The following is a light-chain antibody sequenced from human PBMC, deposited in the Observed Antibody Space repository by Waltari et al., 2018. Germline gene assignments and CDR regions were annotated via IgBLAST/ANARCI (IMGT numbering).Light chain of an antibody. J-gene: IGKJ1*01. V-gene: IGKV1-5*03. Sequence: IQMTQSPSTLSASVGDRVIITCRASQSISSWLAWYQQKPRKAPDLRIYQASSLKSGVPSRFSVSGSGTEFTLSISSLQPDDFATYFGHQDNTYATFGQDTKVEI. CDR1: QSISSW. CDR2: QAS. CDR3: HQDNTYAT.